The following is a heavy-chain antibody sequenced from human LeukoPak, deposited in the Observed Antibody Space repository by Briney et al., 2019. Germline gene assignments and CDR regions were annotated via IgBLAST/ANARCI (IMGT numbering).Heavy chain of an antibody. CDR1: GFTFSNYA. CDR2: ISYDGKNK. CDR3: ARSSGWHGPGGDY. D-gene: IGHD3-22*01. V-gene: IGHV3-30*04. Sequence: GGSLRLSCAASGFTFSNYAMHWVRQAPGKGLEWVAVISYDGKNKYYADSVKGRFTISRDNSKNTLYLQMTSLRAEDTAVFYCARSSGWHGPGGDYWGQGTLVTVSS. J-gene: IGHJ4*02.